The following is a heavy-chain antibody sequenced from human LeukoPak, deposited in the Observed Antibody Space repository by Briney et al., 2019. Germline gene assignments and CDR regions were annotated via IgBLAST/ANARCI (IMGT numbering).Heavy chain of an antibody. CDR3: ARGEAGTAMPYLGY. D-gene: IGHD5-18*01. V-gene: IGHV4-34*01. CDR1: GGSISGYY. CDR2: INHSGST. Sequence: PSETLSLTCAVYGGSISGYYWSWIRQSPGMGLEWIGEINHSGSTNYNPSLKSRFTISVDTSKRQFSLKLSSVTAADTAVYYCARGEAGTAMPYLGYWGQGTLVSVSS. J-gene: IGHJ4*02.